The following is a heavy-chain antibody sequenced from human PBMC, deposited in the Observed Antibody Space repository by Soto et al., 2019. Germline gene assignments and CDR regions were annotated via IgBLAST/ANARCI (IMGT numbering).Heavy chain of an antibody. CDR1: GYTFTGYY. V-gene: IGHV1-2*04. Sequence: QVQLVQSGAEVKKPGASVKVSCKASGYTFTGYYMHWVRQAPGQGLEWMGWINPNSGGTNYAQKFQGWGTMTRDTSISTAYMELSRLRSDDTAVYYCARGCSGGSCYSEAFQHWGQGTLVTVSS. D-gene: IGHD2-15*01. J-gene: IGHJ1*01. CDR2: INPNSGGT. CDR3: ARGCSGGSCYSEAFQH.